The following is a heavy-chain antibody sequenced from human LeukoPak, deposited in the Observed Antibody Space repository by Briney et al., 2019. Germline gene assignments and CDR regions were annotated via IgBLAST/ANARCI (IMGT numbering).Heavy chain of an antibody. CDR3: ARVYSTSWSFPD. V-gene: IGHV3-21*01. Sequence: PGGSLRLSCAASGFSFSSYEMNWVRQAPGKGLEWVSSISGSTTYIYYTDSVKGRFTISRDNAKNSLYLQMNSLRAEDTAVYYCARVYSTSWSFPDWGQGILVTVSS. CDR1: GFSFSSYE. CDR2: ISGSTTYI. D-gene: IGHD6-13*01. J-gene: IGHJ4*02.